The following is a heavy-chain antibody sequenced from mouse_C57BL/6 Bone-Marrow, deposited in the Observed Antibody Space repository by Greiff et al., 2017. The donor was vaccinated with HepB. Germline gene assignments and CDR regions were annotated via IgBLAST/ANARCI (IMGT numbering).Heavy chain of an antibody. CDR2: IDPSDSYI. D-gene: IGHD1-1*01. V-gene: IGHV1-50*01. CDR3: ARRTSLLSWFAY. J-gene: IGHJ3*01. CDR1: GYTFTSYW. Sequence: QVQLQQPGAELVKPGASVKLSCKASGYTFTSYWMQWVKQRPGQGLEWIGEIDPSDSYINYNQKFKGKATLTVDTSSSTAYMELSSRTSEYSAVYYGARRTSLLSWFAYGGRGTRVTVTA.